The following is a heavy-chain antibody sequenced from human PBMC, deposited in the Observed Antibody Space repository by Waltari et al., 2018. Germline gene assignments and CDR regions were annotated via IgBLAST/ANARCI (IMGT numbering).Heavy chain of an antibody. Sequence: QVQLVESGGGVVQPGGSLRVSCAASGFTFSRNNMHWVRQAPGKGLDWVALIPYEGRNQYYADAVKGRFIISRENSKNTLSLQMNTLRAEDTAVYYCAKDYGLGRYSFDNWGQGTLVTVSS. CDR3: AKDYGLGRYSFDN. V-gene: IGHV3-30*02. D-gene: IGHD3-10*01. CDR2: IPYEGRNQ. CDR1: GFTFSRNN. J-gene: IGHJ4*02.